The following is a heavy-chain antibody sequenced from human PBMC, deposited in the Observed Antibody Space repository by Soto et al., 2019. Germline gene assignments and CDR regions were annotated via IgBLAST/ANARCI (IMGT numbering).Heavy chain of an antibody. D-gene: IGHD2-15*01. V-gene: IGHV3-23*01. CDR3: AKTAAGPEYFQH. J-gene: IGHJ1*01. Sequence: TGGSLRLSCAASGFTFSSYGMSWVRQAPGKGLERVSGISGSGVSTYYADSVKGRFTISRDNSQNTLYLQMNSLRAEDTAVYYCAKTAAGPEYFQHWGQGTLVTVSS. CDR2: ISGSGVST. CDR1: GFTFSSYG.